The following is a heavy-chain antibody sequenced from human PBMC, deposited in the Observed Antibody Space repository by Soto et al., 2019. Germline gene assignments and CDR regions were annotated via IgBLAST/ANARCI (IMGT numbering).Heavy chain of an antibody. J-gene: IGHJ5*02. CDR1: GGTFSSYA. Sequence: QVQLVQSGAEVKKPGSSVKVSCKASGGTFSSYAISWVRQAPGQGLEWMGGIIPIFGTANYAQKLQGRVTITADESTSRAYMELSSLRSEDTAVYYCARVPCSSTCCYHSWFDPWGQGTLVTVSS. D-gene: IGHD2-2*01. CDR3: ARVPCSSTCCYHSWFDP. V-gene: IGHV1-69*01. CDR2: IIPIFGTA.